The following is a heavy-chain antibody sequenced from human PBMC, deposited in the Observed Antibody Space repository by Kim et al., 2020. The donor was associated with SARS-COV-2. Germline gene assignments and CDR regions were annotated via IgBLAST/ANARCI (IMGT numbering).Heavy chain of an antibody. CDR3: ARARYYYGSGSYYIELYYYYGMDV. Sequence: SETLSLTCAVYGGSFSGYYWSWIRQPPGKGLEWIGEINHSGSTNYNPSLKSRVTISVDTSKNQFSLKLSSVTAADTAVYYCARARYYYGSGSYYIELYYYYGMDVWGQGTTVTVSS. D-gene: IGHD3-10*01. CDR2: INHSGST. CDR1: GGSFSGYY. V-gene: IGHV4-34*01. J-gene: IGHJ6*02.